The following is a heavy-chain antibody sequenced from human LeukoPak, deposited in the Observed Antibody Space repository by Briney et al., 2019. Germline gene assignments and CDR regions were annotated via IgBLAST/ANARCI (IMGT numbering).Heavy chain of an antibody. J-gene: IGHJ4*02. CDR2: INHSGST. CDR3: ARGPRGYSGYDDY. Sequence: SETLSLTCTVSGGSISSSSYYWGWIRQPPGKGLVWIGEINHSGSTNYNPSLKSRVTISVDTSKNQFSLKLSSVTAADTAVYYCARGPRGYSGYDDYWGQGTLVTVSS. CDR1: GGSISSSSYY. D-gene: IGHD5-12*01. V-gene: IGHV4-39*07.